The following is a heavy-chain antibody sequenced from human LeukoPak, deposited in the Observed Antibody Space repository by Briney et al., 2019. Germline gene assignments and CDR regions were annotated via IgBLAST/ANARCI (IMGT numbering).Heavy chain of an antibody. J-gene: IGHJ4*02. D-gene: IGHD3-3*01. CDR2: INPNSGGT. CDR1: GYTFTGYY. CDR3: ATTNWHLRFLQDDFDY. Sequence: ASVKVSCKASGYTFTGYYMRWVRQAPGQGLEWMGWINPNSGGTNYAQKFQGRVTMTRDTSISTAYMELSRLSSDATAVYYCATTNWHLRFLQDDFDYWGQGTLVTVSS. V-gene: IGHV1-2*02.